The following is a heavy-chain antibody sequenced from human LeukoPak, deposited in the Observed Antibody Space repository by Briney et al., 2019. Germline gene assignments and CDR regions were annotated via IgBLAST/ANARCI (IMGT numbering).Heavy chain of an antibody. CDR2: ISGSGGST. CDR3: APSPVVRGVPFDY. V-gene: IGHV3-23*01. CDR1: GFTFSSYG. D-gene: IGHD3-10*01. J-gene: IGHJ4*02. Sequence: GGTLRLSCAASGFTFSSYGMSWVRQAPGKGLEWVSAISGSGGSTYYADSVKGRFTISRDNSKNTLYLQMNSLRAEDTAVYYCAPSPVVRGVPFDYWGQGTLVTVSS.